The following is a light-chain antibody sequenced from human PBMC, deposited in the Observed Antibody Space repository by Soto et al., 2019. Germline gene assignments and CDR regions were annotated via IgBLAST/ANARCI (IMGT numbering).Light chain of an antibody. CDR3: QQYNNWPWT. J-gene: IGKJ1*01. CDR2: GAS. CDR1: QSVHNNY. V-gene: IGKV3-20*01. Sequence: EGFLTHAPDTRSVAPWERFTLSCRSIQSVHNNYLAWFQQKLGQPPRLLIYGASIRATAIPDRFSGSGSGTDFTLTISRLEPEDFAVYYCQQYNNWPWTFGQGTKVDIK.